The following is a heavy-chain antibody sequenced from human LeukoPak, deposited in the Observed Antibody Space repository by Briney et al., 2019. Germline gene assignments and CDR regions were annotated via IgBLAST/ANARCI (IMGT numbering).Heavy chain of an antibody. J-gene: IGHJ5*02. Sequence: GGSLRLSCAASGFTFSSYAMSWVRQAPGKGLEWVSAISGSGGSTYYADSVKGRFTISRDNPKNTLYLQMNSLRAEDTAVYYCAKLGDRYQLWAWGQGTLVTVSS. V-gene: IGHV3-23*01. CDR1: GFTFSSYA. CDR2: ISGSGGST. CDR3: AKLGDRYQLWA. D-gene: IGHD2-2*01.